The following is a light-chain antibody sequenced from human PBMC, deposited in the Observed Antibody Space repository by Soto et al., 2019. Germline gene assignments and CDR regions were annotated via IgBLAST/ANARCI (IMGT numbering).Light chain of an antibody. CDR1: QSVSSKY. CDR3: QQYGSSPTWT. V-gene: IGKV3-20*01. J-gene: IGKJ1*01. CDR2: GAS. Sequence: ESVLTQSPGTLSLSPGERATLSCRASQSVSSKYLAWYQQKPGQAPRLLIYGASTRANGIPDRFSGSGSGTDLTLTISRLEPEDSAVYYCQQYGSSPTWTFGQGTKVDIK.